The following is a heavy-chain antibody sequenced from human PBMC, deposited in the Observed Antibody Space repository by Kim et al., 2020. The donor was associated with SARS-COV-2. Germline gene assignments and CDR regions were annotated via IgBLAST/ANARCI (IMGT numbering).Heavy chain of an antibody. Sequence: TNYNPSLKSRVTISVDKSKNQFSLKLSSVTAADTAVYYCASGWVAHPIGYWGQGTLVTVSS. J-gene: IGHJ4*02. D-gene: IGHD5-12*01. V-gene: IGHV4-4*02. CDR2: T. CDR3: ASGWVAHPIGY.